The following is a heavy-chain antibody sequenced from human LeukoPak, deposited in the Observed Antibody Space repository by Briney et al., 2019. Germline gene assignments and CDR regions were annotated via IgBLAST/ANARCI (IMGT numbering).Heavy chain of an antibody. CDR3: AKRPSDYGDYVSYFDY. Sequence: GGSLRLSCAASGLSFISYGMHWVRQAPGKGLEWVGVISDDGRRKDYADSVKGRFTISRDNSKDTLYLQMNSLRAEDTAVYYCAKRPSDYGDYVSYFDYWGQETLVTVSS. CDR1: GLSFISYG. V-gene: IGHV3-30*18. J-gene: IGHJ4*02. CDR2: ISDDGRRK. D-gene: IGHD4-17*01.